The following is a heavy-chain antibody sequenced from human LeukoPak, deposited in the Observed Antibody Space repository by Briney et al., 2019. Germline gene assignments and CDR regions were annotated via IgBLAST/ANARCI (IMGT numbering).Heavy chain of an antibody. V-gene: IGHV3-20*01. CDR2: INWNGGST. D-gene: IGHD6-19*01. CDR1: GFTFDDHG. Sequence: GGSLRLSCAASGFTFDDHGMSWVRQAPGKGLEWVSGINWNGGSTGYADSVKGRFTISRNNAKNSLYLQMNSLRAEDTALYHCARFSAVAGTDYWGQGTQVTVSS. J-gene: IGHJ4*02. CDR3: ARFSAVAGTDY.